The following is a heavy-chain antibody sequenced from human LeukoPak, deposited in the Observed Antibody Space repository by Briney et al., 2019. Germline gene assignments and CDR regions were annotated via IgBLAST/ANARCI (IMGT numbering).Heavy chain of an antibody. CDR1: GFTFSSYS. CDR2: ISSSSSYI. Sequence: PGGSLRLSCAASGFTFSSYSMNWVRQAPGKGLEWVSSISSSSSYIYYADSVKGRFTISRDNAKNTLYLHMHSLREVDTAFYFCARGPAWDYWGQGTLVTVSS. CDR3: ARGPAWDY. V-gene: IGHV3-21*01. J-gene: IGHJ4*02.